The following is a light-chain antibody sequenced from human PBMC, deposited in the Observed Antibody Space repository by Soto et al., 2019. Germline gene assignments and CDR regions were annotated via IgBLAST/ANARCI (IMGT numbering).Light chain of an antibody. CDR3: QQGDSFPLT. Sequence: DIQMTQSPSSVSASVGDRVSITCRASQDINYSLAWFQQKPGEAPRLLIYSASSLHSGVPSRFSGSGSGTDFTLTINILQPEDFATYFCQQGDSFPLTFGGGTKVEIK. CDR1: QDINYS. V-gene: IGKV1-12*01. J-gene: IGKJ4*01. CDR2: SAS.